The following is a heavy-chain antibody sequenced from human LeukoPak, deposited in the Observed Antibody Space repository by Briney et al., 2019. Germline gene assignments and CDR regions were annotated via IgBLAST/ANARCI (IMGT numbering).Heavy chain of an antibody. J-gene: IGHJ5*02. D-gene: IGHD5-24*01. CDR3: ARDLQT. CDR2: IYTSGST. V-gene: IGHV4-61*02. Sequence: SETLSLTCTVSGGSISSGSYYWSWIRQPAGKGLEWIGRIYTSGSTNYNPSHKSRVTISVDTSKNQFSLKLSSVTAADTAVYYCARDLQTWGQGTLVTVSS. CDR1: GGSISSGSYY.